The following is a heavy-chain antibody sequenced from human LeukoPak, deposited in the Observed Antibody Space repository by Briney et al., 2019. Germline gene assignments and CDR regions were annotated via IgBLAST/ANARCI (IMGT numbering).Heavy chain of an antibody. V-gene: IGHV1-2*06. D-gene: IGHD3-3*01. CDR1: GYTFTGYY. CDR3: ARSGRITIFGVVNNWFDP. J-gene: IGHJ5*02. CDR2: INPNSGGT. Sequence: ASVKVSCKASGYTFTGYYMHWVRQAPGQGLEWMGRINPNSGGTNYAQKFQGRVTMTRDTSISTAYMELSRLRSDDTAVYYCARSGRITIFGVVNNWFDPWGQGTLVTVSS.